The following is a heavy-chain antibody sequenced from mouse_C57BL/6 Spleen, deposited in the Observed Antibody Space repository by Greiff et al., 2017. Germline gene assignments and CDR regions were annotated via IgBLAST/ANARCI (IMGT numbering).Heavy chain of an antibody. CDR2: IYPGSGST. V-gene: IGHV1-55*01. J-gene: IGHJ2*01. Sequence: QVQLQQPGAELVKPGASVKMSCKASGYTFTSYWITWVKQRPGQGLEWIGDIYPGSGSTNYNEKFKSKATLTVDTSSSTAYMQLSSLTSEDSAVYYCARDPLYDYDEGYYFDYWGQGTTLTVSS. CDR3: ARDPLYDYDEGYYFDY. D-gene: IGHD2-4*01. CDR1: GYTFTSYW.